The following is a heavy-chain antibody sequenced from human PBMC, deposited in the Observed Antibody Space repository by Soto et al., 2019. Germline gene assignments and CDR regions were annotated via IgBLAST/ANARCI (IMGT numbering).Heavy chain of an antibody. CDR1: GDTLTSFS. CDR2: ISSTGNT. V-gene: IGHV4-4*07. D-gene: IGHD1-7*01. J-gene: IGHJ4*02. Sequence: LTCTVSGDTLTSFSCNCIRQSAGKGLEWIGRISSTGNTRYNPSLESRVTMSLDTSKNQFSLKLTSVTAADTAVYYCEGESGENWTYEAYWGQGTLVTVSS. CDR3: EGESGENWTYEAY.